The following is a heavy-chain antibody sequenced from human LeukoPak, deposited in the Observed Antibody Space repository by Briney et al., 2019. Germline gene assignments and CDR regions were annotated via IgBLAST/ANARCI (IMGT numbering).Heavy chain of an antibody. J-gene: IGHJ4*02. CDR1: GFTFSTYT. CDR3: AKDSGWLLFDD. Sequence: GGSLRLSCAASGFTFSTYTMNWVRQAPGKGLEWVSSITSSSNYIYYADSVKGRFTISRDNSKNTVYLQMSSLRAEDTAVYYCAKDSGWLLFDDWGQGTLVTVSS. D-gene: IGHD3-22*01. CDR2: ITSSSNYI. V-gene: IGHV3-21*04.